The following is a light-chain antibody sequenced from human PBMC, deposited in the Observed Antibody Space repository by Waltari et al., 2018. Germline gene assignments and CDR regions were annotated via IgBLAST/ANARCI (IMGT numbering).Light chain of an antibody. J-gene: IGKJ1*01. CDR2: WAS. V-gene: IGKV4-1*01. CDR3: QQYYNTPPT. Sequence: DIVMTQSPDSLTVSPGERATINCRSSQSVSDHVNNKNYLAWYRQKPGQPPTLRISWASTREFGVPDRFSGSGSGTEFTLTISSLQPEDVAVYYCQQYYNTPPTFGQGTKVEIK. CDR1: QSVSDHVNNKNY.